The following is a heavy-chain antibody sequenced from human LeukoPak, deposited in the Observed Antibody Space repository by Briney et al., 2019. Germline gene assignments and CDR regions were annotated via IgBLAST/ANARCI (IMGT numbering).Heavy chain of an antibody. J-gene: IGHJ6*03. Sequence: SETLSLTCIVSGGSFSGYYWIWIRQPPGKGLEWIGEINQSGSTNYNPSLKSRVTISVDTSKSQFSLKLNSVTAADTAVYYCARGGGTSSYYYYYYMDVWGKGTTVTVSS. D-gene: IGHD2-2*01. CDR3: ARGGGTSSYYYYYYMDV. V-gene: IGHV4-34*01. CDR1: GGSFSGYY. CDR2: INQSGST.